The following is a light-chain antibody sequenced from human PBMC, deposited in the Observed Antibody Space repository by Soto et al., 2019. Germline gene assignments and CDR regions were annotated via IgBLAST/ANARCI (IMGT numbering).Light chain of an antibody. CDR3: CSSAGSDYV. J-gene: IGLJ1*01. CDR1: SSDVGRYDL. Sequence: QSVLTQPASVSGSPGQSLSISCTGASSDVGRYDLFSWYQQHPEKAPKLIIYEFRKRPSGVSDRLSGSRSGNKASLTISGLQAEDEADYYCCSSAGSDYVFGTGAK. V-gene: IGLV2-23*02. CDR2: EFR.